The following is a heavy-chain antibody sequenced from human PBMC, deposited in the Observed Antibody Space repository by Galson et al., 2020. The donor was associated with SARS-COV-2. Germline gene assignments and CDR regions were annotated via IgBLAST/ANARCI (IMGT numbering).Heavy chain of an antibody. CDR3: ARDAPRLFSGSYYVEDY. Sequence: ASVKVSCKASGYIFTSYGISWVRQAPGQGLEWMGWTSVYTDDTKYAQKFQGRVTMTTDTSTSTAYMKLRSLKSDDTAVYYCARDAPRLFSGSYYVEDYWGQGTLVTVSS. J-gene: IGHJ4*02. D-gene: IGHD1-26*01. V-gene: IGHV1-18*01. CDR1: GYIFTSYG. CDR2: TSVYTDDT.